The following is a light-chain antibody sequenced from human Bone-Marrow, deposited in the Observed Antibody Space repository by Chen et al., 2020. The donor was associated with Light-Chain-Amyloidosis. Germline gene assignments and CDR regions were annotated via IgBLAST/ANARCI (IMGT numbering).Light chain of an antibody. V-gene: IGKV3-11*01. Sequence: EIVMTQSPATLSVSPGERATLSCRASQSVSSDLAWYQQKPGQAPRLLIYDASNRATGIPARFSGSGSMTDFTLTISSLEPEDFAVYYCQQRSNWPRTFGQGTKVDIK. CDR3: QQRSNWPRT. J-gene: IGKJ1*01. CDR1: QSVSSD. CDR2: DAS.